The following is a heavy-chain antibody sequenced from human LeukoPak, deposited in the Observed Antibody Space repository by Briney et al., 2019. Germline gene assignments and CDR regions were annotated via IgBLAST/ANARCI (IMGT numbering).Heavy chain of an antibody. D-gene: IGHD4-11*01. CDR3: ARVWQDYTNVDY. Sequence: GGSLRLSCAASGFTFSSFNMNWGRQAPGKGPGRVSYISRSSAYIHYADSVRGRFAISRDNAKSSVYLQMNGLRAEDTAIYYCARVWQDYTNVDYWGQGTLVTVSS. J-gene: IGHJ4*02. CDR1: GFTFSSFN. CDR2: ISRSSAYI. V-gene: IGHV3-21*05.